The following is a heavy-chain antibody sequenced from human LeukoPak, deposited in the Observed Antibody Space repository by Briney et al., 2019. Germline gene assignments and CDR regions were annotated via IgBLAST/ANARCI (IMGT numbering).Heavy chain of an antibody. CDR3: AKDHSSGSDFDY. V-gene: IGHV3-23*01. J-gene: IGHJ4*02. Sequence: GGSLRLSCAASGFTFSSYAMSWVRQAPGKGLEWVAAISGSGGSTYYADSVKGRFTISRDNSKNTLYLQMNSLRAEDTAVYYCAKDHSSGSDFDYWGQGTPVTVSS. CDR2: ISGSGGST. D-gene: IGHD6-19*01. CDR1: GFTFSSYA.